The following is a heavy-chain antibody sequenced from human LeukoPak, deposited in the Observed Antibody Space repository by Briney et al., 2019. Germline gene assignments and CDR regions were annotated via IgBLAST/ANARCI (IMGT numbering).Heavy chain of an antibody. J-gene: IGHJ4*02. CDR3: AKDRPPTDN. V-gene: IGHV3-30*02. D-gene: IGHD6-6*01. CDR1: GFTFSSYG. Sequence: GGSPRLSCSASGFTFSSYGMHWVRQAPGKGLEWVAFIRYDGSKKYYADSVKGRFTISRDNSKNTLYLQMNSLRDEDTAVFYCAKDRPPTDNWGQGTLVTVPS. CDR2: IRYDGSKK.